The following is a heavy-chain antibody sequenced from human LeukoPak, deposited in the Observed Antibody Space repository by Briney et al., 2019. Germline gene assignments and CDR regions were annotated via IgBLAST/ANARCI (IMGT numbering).Heavy chain of an antibody. Sequence: GGSLRLSCAASGFSFISYNMNWVRQAPVKVLELVSSITTSSTYTFYADSVKGRFTISRDNAKNSLYLQMNSLRVEDTAVYYCARAGVFSSGWYVDYWGQGTLVSVSS. D-gene: IGHD6-19*01. J-gene: IGHJ4*02. CDR1: GFSFISYN. V-gene: IGHV3-21*01. CDR3: ARAGVFSSGWYVDY. CDR2: ITTSSTYT.